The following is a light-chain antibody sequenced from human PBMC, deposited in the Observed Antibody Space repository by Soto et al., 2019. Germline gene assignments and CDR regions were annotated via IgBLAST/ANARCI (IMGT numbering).Light chain of an antibody. V-gene: IGLV2-14*01. J-gene: IGLJ2*01. CDR1: SSDVGGYNY. CDR2: DVT. CDR3: SSYTSSSTLGV. Sequence: QSVLTQPASVSGSPGQSITISCTGTSSDVGGYNYVSWYQQHPGKAPKLIIYDVTDRPSGVSNRFSGSKSGNTASLTISGPQAEDEADYYCSSYTSSSTLGVFGGGTKLTVL.